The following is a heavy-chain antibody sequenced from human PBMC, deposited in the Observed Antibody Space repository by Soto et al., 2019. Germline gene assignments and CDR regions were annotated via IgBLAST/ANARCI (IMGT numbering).Heavy chain of an antibody. J-gene: IGHJ4*02. V-gene: IGHV3-21*01. CDR1: GFTFSSYS. Sequence: GGSLRLSCAASGFTFSSYSMNWVRQAPGKGLEWVSSISSSSSYIYYADSVKGRFTISRDNAKNSLYLQMNSLRAEDTAVYYCARDFSPYGSGSYYKVFDYWGQGTLVTVSS. CDR2: ISSSSSYI. CDR3: ARDFSPYGSGSYYKVFDY. D-gene: IGHD3-10*01.